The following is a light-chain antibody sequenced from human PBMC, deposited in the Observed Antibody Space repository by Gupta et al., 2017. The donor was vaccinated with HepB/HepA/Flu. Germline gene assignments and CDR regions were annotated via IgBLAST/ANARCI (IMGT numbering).Light chain of an antibody. Sequence: QSALTQPASVTGSPGRSITISCSGTSSDVGGYNYVSWYQQHPGKAPKLMIYDVSNRPSGVSNRFSGSKSGNTASLTISGLQAEDEADYYCSSYTSSGTHYVFGSGTKVTVL. V-gene: IGLV2-14*03. CDR3: SSYTSSGTHYV. J-gene: IGLJ1*01. CDR2: DVS. CDR1: SSDVGGYNY.